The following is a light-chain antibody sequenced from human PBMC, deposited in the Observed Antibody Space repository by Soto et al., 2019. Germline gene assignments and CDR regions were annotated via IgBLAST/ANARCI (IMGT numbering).Light chain of an antibody. V-gene: IGKV1-5*03. Sequence: DIQMTQSPSTLSASVGDRVTITCRASQSISTWLAWYQHKPWKAPKLLIYQASSLEGGVPSRFSGSGSGTEFTLTISSLQPDDFATYYCQQYNISSRTFGQGTKVETK. J-gene: IGKJ2*02. CDR3: QQYNISSRT. CDR2: QAS. CDR1: QSISTW.